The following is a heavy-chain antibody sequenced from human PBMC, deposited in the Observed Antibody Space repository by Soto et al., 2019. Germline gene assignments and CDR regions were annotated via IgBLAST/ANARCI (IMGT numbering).Heavy chain of an antibody. CDR2: LSWDGGST. D-gene: IGHD1-26*01. J-gene: IGHJ6*02. CDR3: AKNSGSLSYYYYGMDV. V-gene: IGHV3-43D*04. Sequence: GGSLRLSCAASGFTFDDYAMHWVRQAPGKGLEWVSLLSWDGGSTYYADSVKGRFTISRDNSKNSLYLQMNSLRAEDTALYYCAKNSGSLSYYYYGMDVWGQGTTVTVSS. CDR1: GFTFDDYA.